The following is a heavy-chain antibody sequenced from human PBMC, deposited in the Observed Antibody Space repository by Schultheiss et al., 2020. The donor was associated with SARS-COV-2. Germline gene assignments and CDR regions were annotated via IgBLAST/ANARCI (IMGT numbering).Heavy chain of an antibody. J-gene: IGHJ6*02. CDR2: IYYSGST. CDR1: GFSLSTSGVG. V-gene: IGHV4-31*03. D-gene: IGHD3-3*01. CDR3: ARGCYDFWSGYWLCESYGMDV. Sequence: SGPTLVKPTQTLTLTCTFSGFSLSTSGVGVGWIRQPPGKGLEWIGYIYYSGSTYYNPSLKSRVTISVDTSKNQFSLKLSSVTAADTAVYYCARGCYDFWSGYWLCESYGMDVWGQGTTVTVSS.